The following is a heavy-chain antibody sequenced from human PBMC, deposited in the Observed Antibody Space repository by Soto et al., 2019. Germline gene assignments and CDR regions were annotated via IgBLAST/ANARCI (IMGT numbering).Heavy chain of an antibody. CDR2: IYSGGST. Sequence: GGSLRLSCAASGFTVSSNYMSWVRQAPGKGLEWVSVIYSGGSTYYADSVKGRFTISRHNSKNTLYLQMNSLRAEDTAVYYCARGYCSSTPCRRPYYYYMDVWGKGTTVTVSS. CDR1: GFTVSSNY. D-gene: IGHD2-2*01. J-gene: IGHJ6*03. V-gene: IGHV3-53*04. CDR3: ARGYCSSTPCRRPYYYYMDV.